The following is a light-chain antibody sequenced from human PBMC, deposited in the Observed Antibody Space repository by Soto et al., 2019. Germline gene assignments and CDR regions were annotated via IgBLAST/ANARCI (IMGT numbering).Light chain of an antibody. V-gene: IGKV3-15*01. Sequence: EIVLTQSPGTLSLSPGEIATLSCRASQSVSSNLAWYQQKPGQAPRLLIYGASTRATGIPARFSGSGSGTEFTLTISSLQSEDFAVYYCQQYNNWPPFGQGTKVDI. CDR1: QSVSSN. J-gene: IGKJ1*01. CDR3: QQYNNWPP. CDR2: GAS.